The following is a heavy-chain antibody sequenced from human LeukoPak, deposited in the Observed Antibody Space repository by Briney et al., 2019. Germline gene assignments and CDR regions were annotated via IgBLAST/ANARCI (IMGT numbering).Heavy chain of an antibody. CDR2: IYTSGST. CDR3: ARTSVVPAVKGAFDI. Sequence: PSETLSLTCTVSGGSTSSGSHYWSWIRQPAGKGLEWIGRIYTSGSTNYNPSLKSRVTISVDTSKNQFSLKLSSVTAADTAVYYCARTSVVPAVKGAFDIWGQGTMVTVSS. D-gene: IGHD2-2*01. CDR1: GGSTSSGSHY. J-gene: IGHJ3*02. V-gene: IGHV4-61*02.